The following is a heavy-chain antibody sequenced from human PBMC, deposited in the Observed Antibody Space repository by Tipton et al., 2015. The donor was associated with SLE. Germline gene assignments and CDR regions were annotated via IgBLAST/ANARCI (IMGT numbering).Heavy chain of an antibody. CDR1: GFTFTNHG. CDR3: AKDRQWLAKVLDY. Sequence: SLRLSCAASGFTFTNHGMHWVRQAPGKGLEWMAFTSYDDNTKYYAGSVKGRFTISRDNSKYTLYLQMNSLTPEDTAVYYCAKDRQWLAKVLDYWCQGTPVTVSS. D-gene: IGHD6-19*01. J-gene: IGHJ4*02. CDR2: TSYDDNTK. V-gene: IGHV3-30*18.